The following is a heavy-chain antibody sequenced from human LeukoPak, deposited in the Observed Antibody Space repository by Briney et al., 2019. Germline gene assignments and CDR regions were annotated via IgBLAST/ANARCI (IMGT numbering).Heavy chain of an antibody. Sequence: ASVKVSCKASGYTFTGYYMHWVRQAPGQGLEWMGWINPNSGGTNYAQKFQGRVTMTRDTSISTAYMELSRLRSDDMAVYYCARVISVGRWPYFDYWGQGTLVTVSS. D-gene: IGHD4-23*01. CDR1: GYTFTGYY. CDR2: INPNSGGT. CDR3: ARVISVGRWPYFDY. J-gene: IGHJ4*02. V-gene: IGHV1-2*02.